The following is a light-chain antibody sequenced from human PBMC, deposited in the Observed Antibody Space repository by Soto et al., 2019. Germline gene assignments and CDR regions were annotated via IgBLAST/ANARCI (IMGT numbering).Light chain of an antibody. CDR3: QQLNSSPRT. Sequence: IQLTQSPSSLSASVGDRVTITCRASPGISSYLAWYQQKPGEAPKLLIFAASTLQSGVPSRFSVSGSGTDFTLTISSLQPEYVAPDYCQQLNSSPRTVGPSTKVVIK. CDR2: AAS. J-gene: IGKJ3*01. CDR1: PGISSY. V-gene: IGKV1-9*01.